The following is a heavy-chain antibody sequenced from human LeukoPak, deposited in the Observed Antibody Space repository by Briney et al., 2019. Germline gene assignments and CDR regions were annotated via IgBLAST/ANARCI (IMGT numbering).Heavy chain of an antibody. J-gene: IGHJ5*02. CDR1: GFTFSNYG. V-gene: IGHV3-30*03. CDR2: ISYDGGAE. CDR3: ARGPFFKGFDP. Sequence: GGSLRLPSIASGFTFSNYGMHWVRQAPGKGLEWVAVISYDGGAEYFADSVKGRFTISRDNPKNTLYLQVSSLRAEDTAVYFCARGPFFKGFDPWGQGTLVTVSS. D-gene: IGHD3-3*01.